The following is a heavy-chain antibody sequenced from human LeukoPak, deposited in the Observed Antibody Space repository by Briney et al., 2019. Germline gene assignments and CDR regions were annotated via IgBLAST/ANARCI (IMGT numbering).Heavy chain of an antibody. V-gene: IGHV3-33*01. J-gene: IGHJ4*02. CDR2: IWYDGSNK. Sequence: GGSLRLSCAASGFTFSSYGMHWVRQAPGKGLEWVAVIWYDGSNKYYADSVKGRFTISRDNSKNTLYLQMNSLRAEDTAVYCCARHSGSSHFDYWGQGTLVTVSS. D-gene: IGHD1-26*01. CDR3: ARHSGSSHFDY. CDR1: GFTFSSYG.